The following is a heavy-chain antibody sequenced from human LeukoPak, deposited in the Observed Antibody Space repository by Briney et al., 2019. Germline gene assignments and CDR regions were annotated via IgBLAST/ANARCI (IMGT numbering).Heavy chain of an antibody. D-gene: IGHD6-19*01. CDR3: ARDDTPRGYSSGYDY. Sequence: GGSLRLSCAASGFTFSSYAMHWVRQAPGKGLEWVAVISYDGSNKYYADSVKGRFTISRDNSKNTLYLQMNSLRAEDTAVYYCARDDTPRGYSSGYDYWGQGTLVTVSS. V-gene: IGHV3-30-3*01. CDR2: ISYDGSNK. CDR1: GFTFSSYA. J-gene: IGHJ4*02.